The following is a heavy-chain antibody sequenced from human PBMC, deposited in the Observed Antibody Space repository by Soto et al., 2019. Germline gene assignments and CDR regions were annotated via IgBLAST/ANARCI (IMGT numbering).Heavy chain of an antibody. CDR1: GYSFTSYY. CDR2: IYPSDSDT. Sequence: PGESLKISCKASGYSFTSYYIGWVRQMPGKGLEWMGIIYPSDSDTKYSPSFQGQVTISADKSISTAYLQWSSLKASDTAMYYCARPRLSGYVVDYWGQGTLVTVSS. CDR3: ARPRLSGYVVDY. D-gene: IGHD3-22*01. J-gene: IGHJ4*02. V-gene: IGHV5-51*01.